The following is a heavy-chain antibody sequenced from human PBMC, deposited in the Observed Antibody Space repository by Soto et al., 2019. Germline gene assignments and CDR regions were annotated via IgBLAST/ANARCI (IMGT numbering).Heavy chain of an antibody. CDR2: IYSGGST. CDR3: ARDSTGTFDY. CDR1: GFTVSSNY. D-gene: IGHD1-1*01. Sequence: GGSLRLSCAASGFTVSSNYMSWVRQAPGKGLEWVSVIYSGGSTYYADSVKGRFTISRDNSKNALYLQMNSLRAEDTAVYYCARDSTGTFDYWGQGTLVTVSS. J-gene: IGHJ4*02. V-gene: IGHV3-53*01.